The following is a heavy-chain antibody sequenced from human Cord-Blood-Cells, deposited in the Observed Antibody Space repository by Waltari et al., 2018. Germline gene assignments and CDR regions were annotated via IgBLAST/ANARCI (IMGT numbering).Heavy chain of an antibody. CDR1: GYTFTSYD. CDR2: MNPNSGNT. J-gene: IGHJ6*03. Sequence: QVQLVQSGAEVKKPGASVKVSCKASGYTFTSYDINWVRQATGKGLEWMGWMNPNSGNTGYAQKFQGRVTITRNTSISTAYMELSSLRSEDTAVYYCARGLERRLYYYYYMDVWGKGTTVTVSS. V-gene: IGHV1-8*03. CDR3: ARGLERRLYYYYYMDV. D-gene: IGHD1-1*01.